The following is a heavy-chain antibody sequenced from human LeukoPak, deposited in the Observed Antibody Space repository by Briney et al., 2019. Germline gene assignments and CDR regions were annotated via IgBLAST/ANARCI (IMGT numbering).Heavy chain of an antibody. Sequence: PSETLSLTCNVSGGSISSYYWSWIRQSPGKGLEWIGYIYYSGRTNYSPSLKSRVTISLDTSKRQFSLKLSSVTAAATAIYYCARRLGYRSGYYFDYWGQGTLVTVSS. D-gene: IGHD5-18*01. V-gene: IGHV4-59*08. J-gene: IGHJ4*02. CDR1: GGSISSYY. CDR2: IYYSGRT. CDR3: ARRLGYRSGYYFDY.